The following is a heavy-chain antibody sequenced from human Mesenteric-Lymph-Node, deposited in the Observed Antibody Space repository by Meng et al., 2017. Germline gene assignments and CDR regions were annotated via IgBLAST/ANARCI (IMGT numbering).Heavy chain of an antibody. CDR3: ARDPRLYYDSSGYPPQRRGDFS. J-gene: IGHJ4*02. CDR1: VGTFSSYA. CDR2: IIPIFGTA. Sequence: SVKVSCKASVGTFSSYAISWVRQAPGQGLEWMGGIIPIFGTANYAQKFQGRVTITTDESTSTAYMELSSLRSEDTAVYYCARDPRLYYDSSGYPPQRRGDFSWGQGTRVTVSS. V-gene: IGHV1-69*05. D-gene: IGHD3-22*01.